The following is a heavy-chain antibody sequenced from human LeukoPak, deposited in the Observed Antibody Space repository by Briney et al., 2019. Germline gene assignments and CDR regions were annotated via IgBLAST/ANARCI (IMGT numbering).Heavy chain of an antibody. Sequence: GGSLRLSCRVSGFTFGDYAMAWVRQAPGKGLEWVGSIRSRAYDGTTEYAASVKGRFTISRDDSNSIAYLQMNSLKTEDTGVYYCSRIERLPSSRTEVAADFWGQGTLVTVSS. CDR3: SRIERLPSSRTEVAADF. V-gene: IGHV3-49*04. J-gene: IGHJ4*02. D-gene: IGHD6-19*01. CDR1: GFTFGDYA. CDR2: IRSRAYDGTT.